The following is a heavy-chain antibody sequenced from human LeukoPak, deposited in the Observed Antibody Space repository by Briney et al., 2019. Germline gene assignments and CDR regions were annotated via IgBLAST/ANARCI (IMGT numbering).Heavy chain of an antibody. J-gene: IGHJ5*02. V-gene: IGHV4-59*01. Sequence: SETLSLTCTASGGSISSYYWSWIRQPPGKGLEWIGYIYYSGSTNYNPSLKSRVTISVDTSKNQFSLKLSSVTAADTAVYYCARFCNYYDSSGYYYGFDPWGQGTLVTVSS. D-gene: IGHD3-22*01. CDR1: GGSISSYY. CDR3: ARFCNYYDSSGYYYGFDP. CDR2: IYYSGST.